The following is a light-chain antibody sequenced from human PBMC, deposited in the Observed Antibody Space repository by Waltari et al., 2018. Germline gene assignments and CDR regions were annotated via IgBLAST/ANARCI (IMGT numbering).Light chain of an antibody. CDR1: NFGSKR. Sequence: SYVVTQSPSVSVAPGETARITCGGDNFGSKREHWYHQMPGQAPVLVIAYDSDRPSRIPGRFSGSNSGNTATLTISWVEADDEADYYCLVWHSTTDHHGVFGGGTKLTVL. CDR2: YDS. CDR3: LVWHSTTDHHGV. J-gene: IGLJ2*01. V-gene: IGLV3-21*04.